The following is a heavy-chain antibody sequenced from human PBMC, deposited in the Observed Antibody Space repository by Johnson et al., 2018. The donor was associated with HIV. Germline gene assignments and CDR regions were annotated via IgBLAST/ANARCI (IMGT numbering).Heavy chain of an antibody. D-gene: IGHD2-15*01. Sequence: VQLVESGGGVVQPGGSLRLSCAASGFTFSSYGMHWVRQAPGKGLEWVSYISSSGSTIYYADSVKGRFTVSRDISKNTLYLQMNSLRAEDTAVYYCAKEQLLRAFDIWGQGTIVTVSS. CDR3: AKEQLLRAFDI. CDR1: GFTFSSYG. J-gene: IGHJ3*02. V-gene: IGHV3-48*01. CDR2: ISSSGSTI.